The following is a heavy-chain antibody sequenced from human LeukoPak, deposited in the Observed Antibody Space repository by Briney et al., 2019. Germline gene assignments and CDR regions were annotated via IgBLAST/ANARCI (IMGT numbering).Heavy chain of an antibody. Sequence: GGSLRLSCATSGFTFSNYNMNWVRQAPGKGLEWVSTISSSGRYIYYAESVKGRFIISRDNTNSSLFLQMNILRAEDTAVYFCARNFDSVTSAFAYWGQGSLVTVSS. CDR3: ARNFDSVTSAFAY. V-gene: IGHV3-21*01. D-gene: IGHD3-16*01. J-gene: IGHJ4*02. CDR2: ISSSGRYI. CDR1: GFTFSNYN.